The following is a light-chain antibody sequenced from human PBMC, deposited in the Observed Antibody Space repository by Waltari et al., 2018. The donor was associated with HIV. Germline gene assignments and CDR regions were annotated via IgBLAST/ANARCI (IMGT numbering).Light chain of an antibody. J-gene: IGKJ2*01. V-gene: IGKV1-39*01. CDR1: QTIPNY. CDR2: AIS. CDR3: QQSFSTLPYT. Sequence: DIQMTQSPSSLSASVGDRVTITCRASQTIPNYLNWYNQKPGKAHKLLIYAISTLQSGLPSRFIGSGSGTNFTLTINTLQPEDCRTYYCQQSFSTLPYTFGQGTKVEI.